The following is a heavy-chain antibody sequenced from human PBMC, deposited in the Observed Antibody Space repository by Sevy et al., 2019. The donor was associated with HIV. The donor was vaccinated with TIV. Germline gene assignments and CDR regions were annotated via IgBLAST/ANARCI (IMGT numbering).Heavy chain of an antibody. CDR1: VFTFSSYA. Sequence: GGSLRLSCAASVFTFSSYAMHWVRQAPGKGLEWVAVISYDGSNKYYADSVKGRFTISRDNSKNTLYLQMNSLRAEDTAVYYCAKADPSCSSTSCYYGAFDYWGQGTLVTVSS. V-gene: IGHV3-30-3*01. CDR2: ISYDGSNK. J-gene: IGHJ4*02. D-gene: IGHD2-2*01. CDR3: AKADPSCSSTSCYYGAFDY.